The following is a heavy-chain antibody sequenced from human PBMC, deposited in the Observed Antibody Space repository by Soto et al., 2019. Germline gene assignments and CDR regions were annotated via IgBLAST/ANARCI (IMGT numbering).Heavy chain of an antibody. CDR1: GFTFSSYW. CDR2: INSDGSST. J-gene: IGHJ6*01. CDR3: ARGPALLRLVVRGDIHSYRGRGALDPGSAGM. Sequence: GGSLRLSCAASGFTFSSYWMHWVRQAPGKGLVWVSRINSDGSSTSYADSVNGRFTISRDNAKNTLYLQMNSLRAEDTAVYYCARGPALLRLVVRGDIHSYRGRGALDPGSAGM. D-gene: IGHD3-10*01. V-gene: IGHV3-74*01.